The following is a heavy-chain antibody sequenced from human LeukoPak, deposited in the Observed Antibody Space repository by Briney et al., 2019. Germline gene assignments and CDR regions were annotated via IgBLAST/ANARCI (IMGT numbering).Heavy chain of an antibody. V-gene: IGHV4-30-4*01. CDR1: GGSISINDYY. Sequence: SQTLSLTCTVSGGSISINDYYWSWIRQTPGKGLEWIGYIYYSGSTYHNPSLKSRVTISVDTSKNQFSLKLTSVTAADTAVYYCARRFTMVRGTRRDGFDIWGQGTMVTVSS. J-gene: IGHJ3*02. CDR3: ARRFTMVRGTRRDGFDI. CDR2: IYYSGST. D-gene: IGHD3-10*01.